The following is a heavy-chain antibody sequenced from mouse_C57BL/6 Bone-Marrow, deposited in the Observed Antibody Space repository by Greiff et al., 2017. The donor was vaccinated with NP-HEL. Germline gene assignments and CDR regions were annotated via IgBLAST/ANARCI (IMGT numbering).Heavy chain of an antibody. CDR1: GYTFTSYG. CDR2: IYPRSGNT. J-gene: IGHJ2*01. Sequence: VKLMESGAELARPGASVKLSCKASGYTFTSYGISWVKQRTGQGLEWIGEIYPRSGNTYYNEKFKGKATLTADKSSSTAYMELRSLTSEDSAVYFCAGWLLHFDYWGQGTTLTVAS. V-gene: IGHV1-81*01. D-gene: IGHD2-3*01. CDR3: AGWLLHFDY.